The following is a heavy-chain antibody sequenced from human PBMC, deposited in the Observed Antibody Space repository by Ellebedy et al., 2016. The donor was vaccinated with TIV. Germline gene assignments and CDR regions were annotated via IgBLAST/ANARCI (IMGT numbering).Heavy chain of an antibody. V-gene: IGHV1-18*01. CDR2: HT. CDR3: ARTWTSVRGVLDV. J-gene: IGHJ6*02. CDR1: GYSSASYG. D-gene: IGHD3-10*01. Sequence: ASVKVSXXASGYSSASYGINWVRQAPGQGLEWLGGHTNYAQGFQGRVRMTTDTSRSTAYMELKSLRIDDTAVYYCARTWTSVRGVLDVWGQGTTVSVSS.